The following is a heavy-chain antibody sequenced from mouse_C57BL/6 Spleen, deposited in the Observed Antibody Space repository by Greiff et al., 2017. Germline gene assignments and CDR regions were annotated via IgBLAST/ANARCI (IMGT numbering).Heavy chain of an antibody. CDR3: ARGYYYGSSWDYFDY. CDR1: GFTFSDYG. J-gene: IGHJ2*01. D-gene: IGHD1-1*01. V-gene: IGHV5-17*01. Sequence: EVQLVESGGGLVKPGGSLKLSCAASGFTFSDYGMHWVRQAPEKGLEWVAYISSGSSTIYYADTVKGRFTISRDNAKNTLFLQMTSLRSEDTAMYYCARGYYYGSSWDYFDYWGQGTTLTVSS. CDR2: ISSGSSTI.